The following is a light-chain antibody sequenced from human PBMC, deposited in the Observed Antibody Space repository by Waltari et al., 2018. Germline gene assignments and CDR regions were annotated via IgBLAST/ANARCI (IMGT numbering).Light chain of an antibody. CDR1: QSISSY. Sequence: DIQMTQAPSSLSSSLGDRVTIPFRASQSISSYLNWYQQKPGKAPKLLIYAASSLQSGVPSRFSGSGSGTDFTLTISSLQPEDFATYYCQQSYSTPPGYTFGQGTKLEIK. J-gene: IGKJ2*01. CDR2: AAS. V-gene: IGKV1-39*01. CDR3: QQSYSTPPGYT.